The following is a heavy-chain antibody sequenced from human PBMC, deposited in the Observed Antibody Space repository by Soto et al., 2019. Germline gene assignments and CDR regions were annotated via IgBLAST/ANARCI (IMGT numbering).Heavy chain of an antibody. V-gene: IGHV4-4*02. J-gene: IGHJ4*02. CDR1: GGSISSNNW. Sequence: SETLSLTCTVSGGSISSNNWWMWVRQSPEKGLEWIGEIYHSGTTNYNPSFNSRVTMSVDKSNNQFSLMLTSVTAEDTAIYYCAREGGSGTFMGFNYWGQGTLVTVSS. CDR2: IYHSGTT. CDR3: AREGGSGTFMGFNY. D-gene: IGHD1-1*01.